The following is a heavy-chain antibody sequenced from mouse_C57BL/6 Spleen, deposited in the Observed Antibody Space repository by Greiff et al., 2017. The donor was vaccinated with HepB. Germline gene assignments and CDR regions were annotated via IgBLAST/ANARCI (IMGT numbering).Heavy chain of an antibody. V-gene: IGHV5-16*01. CDR2: INYDGSST. CDR3: ARGDGYYVDSYWYFDV. J-gene: IGHJ1*03. CDR1: GFTFSDYY. D-gene: IGHD2-3*01. Sequence: EVKLVESEGGLVQPGSSMKLSCTASGFTFSDYYMAWVRQVPEKGLEWVANINYDGSSTYYLDSLKSRFIISRDNAKNILYLQMSSLKSEDTATYYCARGDGYYVDSYWYFDVWGTGTTVTVSS.